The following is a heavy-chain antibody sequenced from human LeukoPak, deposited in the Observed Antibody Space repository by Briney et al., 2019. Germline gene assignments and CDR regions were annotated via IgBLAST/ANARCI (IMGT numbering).Heavy chain of an antibody. J-gene: IGHJ4*02. CDR1: GYTFTGYY. CDR3: ARVSPLNPYSRFGLDY. V-gene: IGHV1-2*06. CDR2: INPNSGGT. D-gene: IGHD6-13*01. Sequence: ASVKVSCKASGYTFTGYYMHWVRQAPGQGLEWMGRINPNSGGTNYAQKFQGRVTMTRDTSISTAYMELSRLRSDDTAVYYCARVSPLNPYSRFGLDYWGQGTLVTVSS.